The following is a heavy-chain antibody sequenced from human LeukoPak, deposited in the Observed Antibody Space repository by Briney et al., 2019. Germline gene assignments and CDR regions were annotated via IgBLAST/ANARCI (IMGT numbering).Heavy chain of an antibody. Sequence: PGGSLRLSCAASGFTFSNAWMTWVRHAPGRGLEWVGRIKSKIEGATTDYGAAVKGRFTISRDDSKNTLYLQMRSLKTEDTALYYCTGPHSGALDYWGQGALVTVSS. CDR1: GFTFSNAW. CDR3: TGPHSGALDY. J-gene: IGHJ4*02. V-gene: IGHV3-15*01. CDR2: IKSKIEGATT. D-gene: IGHD1-26*01.